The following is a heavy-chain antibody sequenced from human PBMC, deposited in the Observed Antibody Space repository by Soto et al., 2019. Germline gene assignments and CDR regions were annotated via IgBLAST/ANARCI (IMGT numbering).Heavy chain of an antibody. D-gene: IGHD3-16*01. V-gene: IGHV4-31*03. CDR1: GGSISSGGYY. CDR3: ARGGYYFYYGMDV. J-gene: IGHJ6*02. Sequence: ASETLSLTCTVSGGSISSGGYYWSWIRQNPGKGLEWIGYIYYSGSTYYNPSLKSRVTVSMDTSKNQFSLKLSSVTAADTAVYYCARGGYYFYYGMDVWGQGTTVTVSS. CDR2: IYYSGST.